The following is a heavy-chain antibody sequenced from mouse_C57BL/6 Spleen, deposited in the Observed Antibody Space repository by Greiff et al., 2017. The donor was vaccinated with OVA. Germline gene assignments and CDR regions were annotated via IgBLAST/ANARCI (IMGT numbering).Heavy chain of an antibody. CDR3: ARNSNGFFDY. CDR1: GFSLTSYA. D-gene: IGHD2-2*01. J-gene: IGHJ2*01. CDR2: ICTGGGT. V-gene: IGHV2-9-1*01. Sequence: VMLVESGPGLVAPSQSLSITCTVSGFSLTSYAISWVRQPPGKGLEWLGVICTGGGTNYNSDLKARLSISKDNSKSKVFLKMNSLQTEDTAGYYCARNSNGFFDYWGQGTTLTVSS.